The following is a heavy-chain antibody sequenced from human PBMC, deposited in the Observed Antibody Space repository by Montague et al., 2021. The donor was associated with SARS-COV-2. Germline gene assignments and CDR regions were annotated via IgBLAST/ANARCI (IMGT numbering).Heavy chain of an antibody. CDR2: IWYDGTDK. CDR3: AKVFCSNGICHHTRAEYYGMDV. D-gene: IGHD2-8*01. V-gene: IGHV3-33*06. J-gene: IGHJ6*02. Sequence: SLRLSCAASGFTFRYYGMHWVRQAPGKGLEWVALIWYDGTDKDYVDSVKGRFTISRDNSRNTLYLQMNSLSAEDTAVYYCAKVFCSNGICHHTRAEYYGMDVWGQGTTVTVSS. CDR1: GFTFRYYG.